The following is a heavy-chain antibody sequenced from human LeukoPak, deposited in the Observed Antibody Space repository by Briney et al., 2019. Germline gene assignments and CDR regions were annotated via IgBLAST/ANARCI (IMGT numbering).Heavy chain of an antibody. Sequence: SETLSLTCNVSGGSIISGDYYWRWIRQSPGKGLEWIGYIYYTGTTYYNPPLRSRVNMSIDTSKIQFSLKLNSVTAADTAVYYCARDIGGVTPPFYWSQGTLVTVTS. CDR1: GGSIISGDYY. CDR2: IYYTGTT. V-gene: IGHV4-30-4*01. J-gene: IGHJ4*02. CDR3: ARDIGGVTPPFY. D-gene: IGHD2-21*02.